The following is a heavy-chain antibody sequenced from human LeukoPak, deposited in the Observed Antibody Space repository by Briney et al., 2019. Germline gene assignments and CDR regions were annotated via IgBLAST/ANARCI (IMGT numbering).Heavy chain of an antibody. D-gene: IGHD6-19*01. V-gene: IGHV3-21*01. CDR1: GFSFSSNN. CDR2: ISTSSIFI. Sequence: GGSLRLSCAASGFSFSSNNITWNRQAPGKGLEWVSFISTSSIFIYYADSLKGRFTISRDNAKNSLYLEMNSLRAEDTSGYYCARGDYSSGWYDYWGQGTLVTVSS. J-gene: IGHJ4*02. CDR3: ARGDYSSGWYDY.